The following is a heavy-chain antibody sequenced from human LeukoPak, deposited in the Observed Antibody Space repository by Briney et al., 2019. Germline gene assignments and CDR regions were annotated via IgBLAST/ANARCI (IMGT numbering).Heavy chain of an antibody. CDR2: INTDGSST. J-gene: IGHJ4*02. CDR3: ARGGSSGPGDY. Sequence: GGSLRLSCAASGFTFSSYWMHWVRQAPGKGLVWVSRINTDGSSTSYADSVKGRFTISRDNAKNTLYLQMNSLRAEDTAVYYCARGGSSGPGDYWGQGTLVTVSS. V-gene: IGHV3-74*01. D-gene: IGHD6-25*01. CDR1: GFTFSSYW.